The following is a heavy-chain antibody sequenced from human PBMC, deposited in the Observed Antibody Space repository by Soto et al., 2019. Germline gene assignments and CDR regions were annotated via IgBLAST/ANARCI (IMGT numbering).Heavy chain of an antibody. CDR2: IIPILGIA. V-gene: IGHV1-69*02. CDR1: GGTFSSYT. J-gene: IGHJ6*02. CDR3: ASLMSSGYYYGMDV. D-gene: IGHD3-10*01. Sequence: QVQLVQSGAEVKKPGSSVKVSCKASGGTFSSYTISWVRQAPGQGLEWMGRIIPILGIANYAQKFQGRVTITADKSXRTAYMELSSLRSEDTAVYYCASLMSSGYYYGMDVWGQGTTVTVSS.